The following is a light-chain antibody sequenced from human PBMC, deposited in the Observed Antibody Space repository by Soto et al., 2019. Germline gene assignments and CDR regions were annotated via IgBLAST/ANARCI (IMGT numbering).Light chain of an antibody. CDR3: QQSYSIPT. Sequence: DIQMTQSPSSLSASVGDRVTITCRASQSISTYLNWYQQKPGKAPKLLIYAASSLQGGVPSRFSGSGSGTDFTRTISSLQPEDFATYYCQQSYSIPTFGQGTKVEIK. V-gene: IGKV1-39*01. J-gene: IGKJ1*01. CDR1: QSISTY. CDR2: AAS.